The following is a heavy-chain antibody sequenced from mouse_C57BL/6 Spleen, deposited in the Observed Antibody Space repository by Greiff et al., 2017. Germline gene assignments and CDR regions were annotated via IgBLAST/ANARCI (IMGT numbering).Heavy chain of an antibody. Sequence: VQLKESGGGLVKPGGSLKLSCAASGFTFSDYGMHWVRQAPEKGLEWVAYISSGSSTIYYADTVKGRFTISRDNAKNTLFLQMPNLRSEDTAMYYCARGNYGSSSYYAMDYWGQGTSVTVSS. CDR3: ARGNYGSSSYYAMDY. J-gene: IGHJ4*01. D-gene: IGHD1-1*01. CDR1: GFTFSDYG. CDR2: ISSGSSTI. V-gene: IGHV5-17*01.